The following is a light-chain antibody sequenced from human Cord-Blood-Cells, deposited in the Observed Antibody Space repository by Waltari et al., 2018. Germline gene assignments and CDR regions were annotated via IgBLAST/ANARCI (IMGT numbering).Light chain of an antibody. Sequence: DIQMTQSPSTLSAYVGDRVTITCRASQSISSWLAWYQQKPGKAPKLLIYKASSLESGVPSRFIGSGSGTEFTLTISSLQPDDFATYYCQQYNSYPYSFGQGTKLEIK. CDR1: QSISSW. CDR2: KAS. V-gene: IGKV1-5*03. J-gene: IGKJ2*03. CDR3: QQYNSYPYS.